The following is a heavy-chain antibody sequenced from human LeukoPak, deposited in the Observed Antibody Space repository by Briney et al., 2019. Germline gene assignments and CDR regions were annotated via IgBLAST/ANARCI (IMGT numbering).Heavy chain of an antibody. D-gene: IGHD6-13*01. V-gene: IGHV4-39*07. Sequence: SETLSLTCTVSGGSISSSSYYWGWIRQPPGKGLEWIGSIYYSGSTYYNPSLKSRVTISVDTSKNQFSLKLSSVTAADTAVYYCARDTTSWYVGGAYDIWGQGTMVTVSS. CDR2: IYYSGST. CDR1: GGSISSSSYY. J-gene: IGHJ3*02. CDR3: ARDTTSWYVGGAYDI.